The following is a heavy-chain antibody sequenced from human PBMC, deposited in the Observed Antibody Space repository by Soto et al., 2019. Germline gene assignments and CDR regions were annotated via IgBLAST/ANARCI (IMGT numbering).Heavy chain of an antibody. V-gene: IGHV1-18*01. D-gene: IGHD7-27*01. CDR2: INTYNGNR. CDR1: GYSFSSYG. J-gene: IGHJ6*02. CDR3: ARDPPPGPTGGMDV. Sequence: GASVKVSCKASGYSFSSYGIHWVRQAPGQGLEWMGWINTYNGNRNFAQKFEDRVTMTTATSANTVFMELRNLKSNDTAMYYCARDPPPGPTGGMDVWGQGTTVTVSS.